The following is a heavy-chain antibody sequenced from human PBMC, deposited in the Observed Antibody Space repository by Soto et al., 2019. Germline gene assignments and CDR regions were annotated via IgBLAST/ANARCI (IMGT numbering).Heavy chain of an antibody. D-gene: IGHD6-25*01. CDR2: ISWNSGTI. V-gene: IGHV3-9*01. CDR1: GFTFDDNA. Sequence: EVQLVESGGGLVQPGRSLRLSCAASGFTFDDNAMHWVRQSPGKGLEWVSGISWNSGTIAYADSVKGRFTISRDNAKNALYLQMNGLRAEDTAPYYSAREMYFITAAGGGIDDWGQGTLVTVSS. CDR3: AREMYFITAAGGGIDD. J-gene: IGHJ4*02.